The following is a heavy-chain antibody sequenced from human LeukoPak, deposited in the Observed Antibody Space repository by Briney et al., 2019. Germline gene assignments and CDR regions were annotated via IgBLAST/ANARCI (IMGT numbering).Heavy chain of an antibody. Sequence: GGSLRLSCAASGFTFSKYSMNWVRQAPGKGLEWVSYISSNGSSVQYADSVKGRFTFSRDNAKNSLYLQMNSLRAEDTAVYYCARDGYDFWSGSIYYYFYMDVWGKGTTVT. D-gene: IGHD3-3*01. V-gene: IGHV3-48*01. CDR1: GFTFSKYS. CDR2: ISSNGSSV. J-gene: IGHJ6*03. CDR3: ARDGYDFWSGSIYYYFYMDV.